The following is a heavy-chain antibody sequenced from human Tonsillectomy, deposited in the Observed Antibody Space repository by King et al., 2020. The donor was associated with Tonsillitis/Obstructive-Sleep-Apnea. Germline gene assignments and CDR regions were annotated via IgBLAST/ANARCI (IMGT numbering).Heavy chain of an antibody. V-gene: IGHV3-15*01. D-gene: IGHD3-10*01. CDR2: IKSKTDGGTT. CDR3: TTELWFGETLAGY. Sequence: VQLVESGGGLVKPGGFLRLSCAASGFTFNNAWMSWVRQAPGKGLEWVGRIKSKTDGGTTDYAAPVKGRFTISRDDSKNTLYLQMNSLKTEDTAVYYCTTELWFGETLAGYWGQGTLVTVSS. J-gene: IGHJ4*02. CDR1: GFTFNNAW.